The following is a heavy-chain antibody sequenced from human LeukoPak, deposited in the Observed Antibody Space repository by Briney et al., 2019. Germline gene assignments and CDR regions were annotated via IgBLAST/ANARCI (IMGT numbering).Heavy chain of an antibody. J-gene: IGHJ5*02. Sequence: SETLSLTCTVSGGSISSSSYYWGWIRQPPGKGLEWIGSIYYSGSTYYNPSLKSRVTISVDTSKNQFSLKLISVTAADTAVYYCARVGRYLHWFDPWGQGTLVTVSS. CDR1: GGSISSSSYY. CDR3: ARVGRYLHWFDP. V-gene: IGHV4-39*07. D-gene: IGHD1-1*01. CDR2: IYYSGST.